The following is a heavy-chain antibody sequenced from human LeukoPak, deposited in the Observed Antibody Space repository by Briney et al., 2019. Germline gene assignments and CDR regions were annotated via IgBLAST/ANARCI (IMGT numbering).Heavy chain of an antibody. J-gene: IGHJ4*02. V-gene: IGHV3-23*01. Sequence: GGSLRLSCAASGFTFSTYHMTWVRQAPGRGLEWVSGISISGDATYYADSVKGRFTVSRDNSKNTLYLQMTSLRVEDTAIYYCAKDRGYWGQGTLVAVSS. CDR1: GFTFSTYH. CDR2: ISISGDAT. CDR3: AKDRGY.